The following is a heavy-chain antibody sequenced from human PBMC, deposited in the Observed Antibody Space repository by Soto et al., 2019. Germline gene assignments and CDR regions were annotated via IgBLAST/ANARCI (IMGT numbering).Heavy chain of an antibody. J-gene: IGHJ5*02. CDR2: ISSSSNYI. CDR1: GFTFSSYS. D-gene: IGHD4-17*01. V-gene: IGHV3-21*01. CDR3: AGLMTTVVSNWFDP. Sequence: EVQLVESGGGLVKPGGSLRLSCAASGFTFSSYSMNWVRQAPGKGLEWVSSISSSSNYIYYADSVKGRFTISRDNAKNPLYLQRNSLRAEDTAVYYWAGLMTTVVSNWFDPWGQGTLVTVAS.